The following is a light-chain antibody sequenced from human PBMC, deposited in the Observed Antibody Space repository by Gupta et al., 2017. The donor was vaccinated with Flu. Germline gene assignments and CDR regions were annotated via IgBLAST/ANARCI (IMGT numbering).Light chain of an antibody. CDR3: QQYGTLPD. J-gene: IGKJ2*01. Sequence: DIQMTQSPSSLSASVGDRVSITCQASQDIGNYLHWYQQKPGKAPKLLIYDASYVQPGVPSRFSGSGSGKHFTFTSSRLQHEDIANYYVQQYGTLPDFGQGTKLEIK. V-gene: IGKV1-33*01. CDR1: QDIGNY. CDR2: DAS.